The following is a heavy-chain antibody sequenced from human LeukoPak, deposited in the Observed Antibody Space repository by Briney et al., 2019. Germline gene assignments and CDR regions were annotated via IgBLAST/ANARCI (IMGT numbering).Heavy chain of an antibody. J-gene: IGHJ2*01. Sequence: ASVKVSCKASGYTFTSYGISWVRQAPGQGLEWMGWISAYNGNTNYAQKLQGRVTMTTDTSTSTAYMELRSLRSDDTAVYYCARGVSLRTPGPGESPDGYFDLWGRGTLVTVSS. CDR3: ARGVSLRTPGPGESPDGYFDL. V-gene: IGHV1-18*01. CDR2: ISAYNGNT. D-gene: IGHD5-24*01. CDR1: GYTFTSYG.